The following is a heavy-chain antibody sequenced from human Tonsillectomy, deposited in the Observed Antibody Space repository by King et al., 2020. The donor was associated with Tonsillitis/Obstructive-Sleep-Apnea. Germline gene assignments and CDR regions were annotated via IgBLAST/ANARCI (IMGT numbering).Heavy chain of an antibody. Sequence: VQLVESGGGVVQPGRSLRLSCAASGFTFSSYAMHWVRQAPGKRPEWVAIISYDVSHKYYADSVRGRFTISRDDSENTVYLQMDSLSAEDTAVYYCARAGYCSATTSCYNWFDPWGQGTLVTVSS. CDR2: ISYDVSHK. D-gene: IGHD2-2*02. CDR3: ARAGYCSATTSCYNWFDP. J-gene: IGHJ5*02. CDR1: GFTFSSYA. V-gene: IGHV3-30*01.